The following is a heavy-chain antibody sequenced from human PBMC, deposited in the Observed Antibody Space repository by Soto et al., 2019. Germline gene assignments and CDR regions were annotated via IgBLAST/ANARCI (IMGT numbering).Heavy chain of an antibody. CDR2: ISWNSGTI. J-gene: IGHJ4*02. D-gene: IGHD6-6*01. CDR1: GFTFDDYA. Sequence: PGGSLRLSCAASGFTFDDYAMHWVRQAPGKGLEWVSGISWNSGTIGYADSVKGRFTISRDNAKNSLYLQMNSLRAEDTALYFCARTNVGNQLLVAFFDYWGQGTLVTVSS. CDR3: ARTNVGNQLLVAFFDY. V-gene: IGHV3-9*01.